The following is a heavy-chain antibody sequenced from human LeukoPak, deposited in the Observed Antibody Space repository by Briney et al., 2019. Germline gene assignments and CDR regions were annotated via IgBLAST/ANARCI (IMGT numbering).Heavy chain of an antibody. CDR1: GGSISSYY. CDR2: IYYSGST. CDR3: ARSQTYYDFWSGYYTAQYYYYGMGV. V-gene: IGHV4-59*08. D-gene: IGHD3-3*01. J-gene: IGHJ6*02. Sequence: SETLSLTCTVSGGSISSYYWSWIRQPPGKGLEWIGYIYYSGSTNYNPSLKSRVTISVDTSKNQFSLKLSSVTAADTAVYYCARSQTYYDFWSGYYTAQYYYYGMGVWGQGTTVTVS.